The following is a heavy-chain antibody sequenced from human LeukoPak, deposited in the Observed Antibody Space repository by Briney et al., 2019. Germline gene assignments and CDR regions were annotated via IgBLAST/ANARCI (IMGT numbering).Heavy chain of an antibody. V-gene: IGHV4-38-2*02. CDR3: ARLIQLWFGDYFDY. D-gene: IGHD3-10*01. CDR2: IYHSGST. J-gene: IGHJ4*02. CDR1: GYSISSGYY. Sequence: SETLSLTCTVSGYSISSGYYWGWIRQPPGKGLEWIGSIYHSGSTYYNPSLKSRVTISVDTSKNQFSLKLSPVTAADTAVYYCARLIQLWFGDYFDYWGQGTLVTVSS.